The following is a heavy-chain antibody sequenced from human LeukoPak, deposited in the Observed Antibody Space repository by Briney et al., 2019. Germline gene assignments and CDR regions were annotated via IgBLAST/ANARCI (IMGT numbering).Heavy chain of an antibody. D-gene: IGHD3-22*01. Sequence: GGSLRLSCAASGFTVSSNYMSWVRQAPGKGLEWVSLIYSGDNTNYADSVKGRFTISRDNSKNTLYLQVNSLRAEDTAVYYCARGVANYYDNSGYQNWGQGTLVTVSS. CDR1: GFTVSSNY. J-gene: IGHJ4*02. CDR2: IYSGDNT. V-gene: IGHV3-53*01. CDR3: ARGVANYYDNSGYQN.